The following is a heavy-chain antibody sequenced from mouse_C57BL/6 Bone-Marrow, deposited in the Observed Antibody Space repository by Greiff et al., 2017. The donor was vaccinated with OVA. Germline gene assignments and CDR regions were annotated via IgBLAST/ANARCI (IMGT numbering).Heavy chain of an antibody. CDR1: GFSLTSYG. V-gene: IGHV2-3*01. Sequence: VQGVESGPGLVAPSQSLSITCTVSGFSLTSYGVSWVRQPPGKGLEWLGVIWGDGSTNYHSALISRLSISKDNSKSQVFLKLNSLQTDDTATYYCAKEGAIYYYGSEAMDYWGQGTSVTVSS. CDR3: AKEGAIYYYGSEAMDY. J-gene: IGHJ4*01. D-gene: IGHD1-1*01. CDR2: IWGDGST.